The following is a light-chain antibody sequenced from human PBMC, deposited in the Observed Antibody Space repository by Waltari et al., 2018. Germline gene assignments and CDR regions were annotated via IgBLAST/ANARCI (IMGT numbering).Light chain of an antibody. J-gene: IGLJ1*01. CDR1: NNNVATEG. CDR3: STWDDSLKSYV. CDR2: RND. Sequence: QAGLTQPPSVSKHLGQTATVTCTGNNNNVATEGVAWLQQHQGHPPKLLFYRNDNRPSGIAEGFAAIRSGDTASLTITRLQPEDEADYYCSTWDDSLKSYVFGPGTKVTVL. V-gene: IGLV10-54*04.